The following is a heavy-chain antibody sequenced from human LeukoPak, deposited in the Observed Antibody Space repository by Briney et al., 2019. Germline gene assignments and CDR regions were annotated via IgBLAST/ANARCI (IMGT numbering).Heavy chain of an antibody. CDR2: ISYDGSNK. CDR3: ARGGDYYYYYMDV. J-gene: IGHJ6*03. Sequence: GGSLRLSCAASGFTFSSYAMHWVRQAPGKGLEWVAVISYDGSNKYYADSVKGRFTISRDNSKNTLYLQMNSLRAEDTAVYYCARGGDYYYYYMDVWGKGTTVTISS. V-gene: IGHV3-30*04. CDR1: GFTFSSYA.